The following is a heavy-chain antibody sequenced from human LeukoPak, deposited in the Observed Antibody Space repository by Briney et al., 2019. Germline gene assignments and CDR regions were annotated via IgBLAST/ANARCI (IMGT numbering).Heavy chain of an antibody. J-gene: IGHJ4*02. CDR3: ARHEGGGFDY. V-gene: IGHV5-51*01. CDR2: IYPGDSDT. CDR1: GYSFTSYW. Sequence: GESLKIPCKGFGYSFTSYWIGWVRQMPGKGVEGMGIIYPGDSDTRYSPSFQGQATISADKTTSTAYLQWSSLKASDTAMYYCARHEGGGFDYWGQGTLVTVSS.